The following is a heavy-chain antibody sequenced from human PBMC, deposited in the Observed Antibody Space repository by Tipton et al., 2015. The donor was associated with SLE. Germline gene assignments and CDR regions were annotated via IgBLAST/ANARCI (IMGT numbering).Heavy chain of an antibody. D-gene: IGHD2-2*01. CDR2: IYYGGGT. J-gene: IGHJ5*02. Sequence: TLSLTCTVSGDSISNGDDYWSWIRQPPGKGLEWIGNIYYGGGTYYNPSLESRVTISLDTSKNQFSLKLNSVTAADTAVYYCARSTDQNWFDPWGQGTLVTVS. V-gene: IGHV4-31*03. CDR3: ARSTDQNWFDP. CDR1: GDSISNGDDY.